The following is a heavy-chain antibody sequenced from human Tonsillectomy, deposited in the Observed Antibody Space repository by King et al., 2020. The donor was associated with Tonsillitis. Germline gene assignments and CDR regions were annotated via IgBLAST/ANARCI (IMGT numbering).Heavy chain of an antibody. V-gene: IGHV3-9*01. Sequence: QLVQSGGGLVQPGRSLRLSCAASGFTFDDYAMHWVRQAPGKGLEWVSGISWNSGSIGYADSVKGRFTISRDNDENSLYLQMNSLRPEDTALYYCAKAAIAMPRAYLDFWGQGTLVTISS. J-gene: IGHJ4*02. D-gene: IGHD2-2*01. CDR1: GFTFDDYA. CDR3: AKAAIAMPRAYLDF. CDR2: ISWNSGSI.